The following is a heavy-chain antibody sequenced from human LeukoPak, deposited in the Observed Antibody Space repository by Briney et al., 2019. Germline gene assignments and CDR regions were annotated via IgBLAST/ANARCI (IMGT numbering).Heavy chain of an antibody. CDR3: ARGPLGFGEPSFDY. Sequence: GASVKVSCKASGYTFTSYGISWVRQAPGQGLEWMGWMNPNSGNTGYAQKFQGRVTITRNTSISTAYMELSSLRSEDTAVYYCARGPLGFGEPSFDYWGQGTLVTVSS. CDR2: MNPNSGNT. V-gene: IGHV1-8*03. D-gene: IGHD3-10*01. CDR1: GYTFTSYG. J-gene: IGHJ4*02.